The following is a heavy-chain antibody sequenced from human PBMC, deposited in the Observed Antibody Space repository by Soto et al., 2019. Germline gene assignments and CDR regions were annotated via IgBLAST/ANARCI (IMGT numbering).Heavy chain of an antibody. CDR1: GVSFSCCY. V-gene: IGHV4-34*01. D-gene: IGHD2-15*01. Sequence: PSETLSLTCAVYGVSFSCCYWILIRQPPGKGLEWIGEINHSGSTNYKPSLKSRATISIDTSKNQFSLKLSSVTAADTAVYYCARTRVVAATVRYYYYGMDVWGQGTTVTVSS. J-gene: IGHJ6*02. CDR2: INHSGST. CDR3: ARTRVVAATVRYYYYGMDV.